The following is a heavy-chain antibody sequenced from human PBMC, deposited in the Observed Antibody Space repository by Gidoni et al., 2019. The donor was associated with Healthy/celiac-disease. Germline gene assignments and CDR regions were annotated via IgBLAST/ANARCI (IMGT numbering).Heavy chain of an antibody. Sequence: QVQLQQWGAGLLKPSETLSLTRAVYGGSFSGYYWSWIRQPPGKGLEWIGEINHSGSTNYNPSLKSRVTISVDTSKNQFSLKLSSVTAADTAVYYCARGRVAPRGYFDYWGQGTLVTVSS. J-gene: IGHJ4*02. CDR1: GGSFSGYY. D-gene: IGHD2-21*01. CDR2: INHSGST. V-gene: IGHV4-34*01. CDR3: ARGRVAPRGYFDY.